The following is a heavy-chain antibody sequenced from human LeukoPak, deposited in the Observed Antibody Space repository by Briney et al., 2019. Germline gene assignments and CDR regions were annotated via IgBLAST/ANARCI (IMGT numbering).Heavy chain of an antibody. D-gene: IGHD6-19*01. CDR1: GYTFTGYY. CDR2: INPNSGGT. J-gene: IGHJ2*01. V-gene: IGHV1-2*02. CDR3: ARRGIAVAGVNWYFDL. Sequence: GASVKVSCKSSGYTFTGYYMHWVRQAPGQGLEWMGWINPNSGGTNYAQKFQGRVTMTRDTSISTAYMELSRLRSDDTAVYYCARRGIAVAGVNWYFDLWGRGTLVTVSS.